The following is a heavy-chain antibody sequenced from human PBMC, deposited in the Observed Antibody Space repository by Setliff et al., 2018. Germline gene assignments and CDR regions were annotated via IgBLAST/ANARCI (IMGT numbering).Heavy chain of an antibody. CDR3: ARSGNQVGGDY. D-gene: IGHD1-26*01. Sequence: SETLSLTCTVSGDSISSTSYQWGWVRQPPGKGLEWIGSIYYTGTAYYNPSLKSRVTISVDTSKNQFSLQVTSLASDTAMYYCARSGNQVGGDYWGQGTLVTVSS. CDR2: IYYTGTA. CDR1: GDSISSTSYQ. J-gene: IGHJ4*02. V-gene: IGHV4-39*07.